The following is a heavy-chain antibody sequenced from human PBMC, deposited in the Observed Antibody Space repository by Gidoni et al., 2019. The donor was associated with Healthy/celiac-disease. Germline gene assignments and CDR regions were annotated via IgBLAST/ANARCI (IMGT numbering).Heavy chain of an antibody. D-gene: IGHD1-26*01. Sequence: EVQLVESGGGLVQPGGSLRLSCAASGFTVSSNYMSWVRQAPGKGLEWVSVIYSGGSTYYADSVKGRFTISRDNSKNTLYLQMNSLRAEDTAVYYCARVRPWELPRAFDIWGQGTMVTVSS. CDR2: IYSGGST. V-gene: IGHV3-66*01. J-gene: IGHJ3*02. CDR3: ARVRPWELPRAFDI. CDR1: GFTVSSNY.